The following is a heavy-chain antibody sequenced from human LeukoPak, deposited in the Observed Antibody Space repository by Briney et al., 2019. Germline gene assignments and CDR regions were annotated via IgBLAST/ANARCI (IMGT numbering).Heavy chain of an antibody. Sequence: GGSLRLSCAASGFTFSNYSMNWVRQAPGKGLEWVSSISSSSSYIYYADSVKGRFTISRDNAKNSLYLQMNSLRAEDTAVYYCARDQGAARRGLDCWGQGTLVTVSS. D-gene: IGHD3-10*01. J-gene: IGHJ4*02. V-gene: IGHV3-21*01. CDR2: ISSSSSYI. CDR1: GFTFSNYS. CDR3: ARDQGAARRGLDC.